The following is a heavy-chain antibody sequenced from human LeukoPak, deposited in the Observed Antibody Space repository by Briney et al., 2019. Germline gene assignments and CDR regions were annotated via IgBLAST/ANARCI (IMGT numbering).Heavy chain of an antibody. J-gene: IGHJ4*02. CDR2: ISSSSSYI. D-gene: IGHD2-15*01. Sequence: GGSLRLSCAASGFTFSSYSMNWVRQAPGKGLEWVSSISSSSSYIYYADSVKGRFTISRDNAKNSLYLQMNSLRAEDTAVCYCARDPGLLIYDYWGQGTLVTVSS. CDR3: ARDPGLLIYDY. V-gene: IGHV3-21*01. CDR1: GFTFSSYS.